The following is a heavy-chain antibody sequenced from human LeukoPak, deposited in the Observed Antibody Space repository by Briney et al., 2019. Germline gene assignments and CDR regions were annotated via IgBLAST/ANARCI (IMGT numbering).Heavy chain of an antibody. CDR2: IIPFFGTA. CDR1: GGTFSSYA. Sequence: SVKVSCKASGGTFSSYAISWVRQAPGQGLEWMGGIIPFFGTANYTQKFQGRVTITTDESTSTAYMELSSLRSEDTAVYYCAREPDYYDSSGRRKSDAFDIWGQGTMVTVSS. V-gene: IGHV1-69*05. J-gene: IGHJ3*02. CDR3: AREPDYYDSSGRRKSDAFDI. D-gene: IGHD3-22*01.